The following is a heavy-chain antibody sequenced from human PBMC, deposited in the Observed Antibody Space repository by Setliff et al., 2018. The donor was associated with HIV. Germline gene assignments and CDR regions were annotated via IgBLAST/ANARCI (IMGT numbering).Heavy chain of an antibody. J-gene: IGHJ4*02. CDR3: AILGRRYCNHYTASCYETAGGDSDLKTSDY. V-gene: IGHV1-69*06. CDR2: MSPILGRP. D-gene: IGHD2-21*02. Sequence: SVKVSCKASGGTLNKYVINWVRQAPGQGLEWMGGMSPILGRPEYTQKFLGRITITADSSTRTDYMELRGLRPDDTAVYYCAILGRRYCNHYTASCYETAGGDSDLKTSDYWGPGTLVTVSS. CDR1: GGTLNKYV.